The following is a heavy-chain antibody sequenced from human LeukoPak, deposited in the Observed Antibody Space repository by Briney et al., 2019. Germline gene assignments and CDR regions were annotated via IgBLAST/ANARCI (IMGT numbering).Heavy chain of an antibody. CDR1: GGSISNYW. CDR2: VFDSGGT. Sequence: PSEPLSLTCTVSGGSISNYWWSWIRQPPGKGLEWIGYVFDSGGTNYNPSLKGRVTISVDTSKKQFSLKLSSVTAADTAVYYCARGYSSSWNYFDYWGQGTLVTVSS. V-gene: IGHV4-59*01. D-gene: IGHD6-13*01. J-gene: IGHJ4*02. CDR3: ARGYSSSWNYFDY.